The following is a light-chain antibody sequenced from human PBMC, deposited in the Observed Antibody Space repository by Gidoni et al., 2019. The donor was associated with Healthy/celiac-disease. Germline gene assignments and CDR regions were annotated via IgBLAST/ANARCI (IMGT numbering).Light chain of an antibody. J-gene: IGKJ3*01. CDR1: QSISSY. Sequence: DIQMTQSPSSLSASVGVRVTITCRASQSISSYLNWYQQKPGKAPKLLIYAASSLQSGVPSRLSGSGSGTDFTLTISSLQPEDFATYYCQQSYSTPRTFGPGTKVDIK. CDR2: AAS. CDR3: QQSYSTPRT. V-gene: IGKV1-39*01.